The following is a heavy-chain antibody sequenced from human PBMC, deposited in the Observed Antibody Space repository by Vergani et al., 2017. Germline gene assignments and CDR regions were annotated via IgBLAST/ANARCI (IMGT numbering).Heavy chain of an antibody. J-gene: IGHJ4*02. CDR1: GFTFSSYG. CDR3: AKDRLRVSGVVVIAPRFYFDY. Sequence: QVQLVESGGGVVQPGRSLRLSCAAPGFTFSSYGMHWVRQAPGKGLEWVAVISYDGSNKYYADSVKGRFTISRDNSKNTLYLQMNSLRAEDTAVYYCAKDRLRVSGVVVIAPRFYFDYWGQGTLVTVSS. V-gene: IGHV3-30*18. D-gene: IGHD2-21*01. CDR2: ISYDGSNK.